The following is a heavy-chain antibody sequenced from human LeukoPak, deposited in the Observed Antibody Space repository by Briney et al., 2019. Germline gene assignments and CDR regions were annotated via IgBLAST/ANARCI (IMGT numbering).Heavy chain of an antibody. Sequence: AAVTVSCKASVYSFIDYLIHWVQQAPGQGLEWMGRIDLKTGDITSAQKFQGRVTMTRDTSISTTYMDLSGLGTDDTAVYYCARDSPHQRFDYWGQGTLVTVSS. CDR2: IDLKTGDI. CDR1: VYSFIDYL. V-gene: IGHV1-2*02. CDR3: ARDSPHQRFDY. J-gene: IGHJ4*02.